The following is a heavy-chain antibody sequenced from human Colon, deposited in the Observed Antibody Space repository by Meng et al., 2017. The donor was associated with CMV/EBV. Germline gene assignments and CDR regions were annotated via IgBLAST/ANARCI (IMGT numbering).Heavy chain of an antibody. V-gene: IGHV1-46*01. CDR1: TSYF. J-gene: IGHJ4*02. D-gene: IGHD1-20*01. CDR2: INHSGGST. CDR3: ARDRRRNNYRNWPSTFPFDI. Sequence: TSYFMHWVRQAPGQGLEWLGMINHSGGSTSYAQKFQGRVALTVDTSTTTVYMELGSLRSEDTAVYYCARDRRRNNYRNWPSTFPFDIWGQGTLVTVSS.